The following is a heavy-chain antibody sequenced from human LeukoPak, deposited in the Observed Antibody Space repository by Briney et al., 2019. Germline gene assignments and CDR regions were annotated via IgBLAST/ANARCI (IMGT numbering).Heavy chain of an antibody. CDR3: ARTSGSYPINDVDY. D-gene: IGHD1-26*01. J-gene: IGHJ4*02. V-gene: IGHV3-30*02. Sequence: GGSLRLSCVASGFTFSSHGMHWVRQAPGKGLEWVAFIRYDGSNKYYADSVKGRFTISRDNSKNTLYLQMNSLRAEDTAVYYCARTSGSYPINDVDYWGQGTLVTVSS. CDR1: GFTFSSHG. CDR2: IRYDGSNK.